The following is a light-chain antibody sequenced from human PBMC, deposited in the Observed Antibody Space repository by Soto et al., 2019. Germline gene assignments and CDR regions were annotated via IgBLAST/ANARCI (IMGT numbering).Light chain of an antibody. J-gene: IGLJ2*01. CDR2: LDN. Sequence: QSVLTQPPSVSGTPGQRVTISCSGSSSNIGGNSVYWYQHLPGKAPKLLMYLDNQRPSGVPDRFSGSKSGTSASLTISGLQADDEADYYCTSFTTSSSLVFGGGTKLTVL. V-gene: IGLV1-44*01. CDR1: SSNIGGNS. CDR3: TSFTTSSSLV.